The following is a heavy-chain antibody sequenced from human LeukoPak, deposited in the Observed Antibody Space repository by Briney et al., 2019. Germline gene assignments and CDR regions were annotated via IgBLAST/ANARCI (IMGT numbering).Heavy chain of an antibody. CDR3: AKSPGGVVPAAPIDY. CDR1: GFTFDDYA. J-gene: IGHJ4*02. D-gene: IGHD2-2*01. Sequence: GGSLRLSCAASGFTFDDYAMHWVRQAPGKGLEWVSGISWNSGSIGYADSVKGRFTISRDNAKNSLYLQMNSLRAEDTALYYCAKSPGGVVPAAPIDYWGQGTLVTVSS. CDR2: ISWNSGSI. V-gene: IGHV3-9*01.